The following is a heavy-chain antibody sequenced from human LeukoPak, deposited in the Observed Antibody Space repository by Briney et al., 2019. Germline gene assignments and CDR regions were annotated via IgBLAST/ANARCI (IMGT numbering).Heavy chain of an antibody. J-gene: IGHJ4*02. V-gene: IGHV3-30*02. D-gene: IGHD6-13*01. Sequence: GGSLRLSCAASGFTFSSYGMHWVRQAPGKGLEWVAFIRYDGSNKYYADSVKGRFTISRDNSKNTLYLQMNSLRAEDTAVYYCAKDFRIAAAGPYYFDYWGQGTLVTVSS. CDR3: AKDFRIAAAGPYYFDY. CDR1: GFTFSSYG. CDR2: IRYDGSNK.